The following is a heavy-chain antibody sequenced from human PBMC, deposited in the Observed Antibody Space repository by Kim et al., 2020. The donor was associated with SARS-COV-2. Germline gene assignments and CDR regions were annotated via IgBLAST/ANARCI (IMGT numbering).Heavy chain of an antibody. CDR1: GFSFSNSD. D-gene: IGHD2-15*01. J-gene: IGHJ3*01. V-gene: IGHV3-23*01. CDR2: IGRVLSHT. CDR3: AKVLPLYRSPNDVFDV. Sequence: GGSLRLSCTTSGFSFSNSDMSWVRQAPGRGLEWVSSIGRVLSHTYYSDPVKGRFTISRDNSKDTLYLQMNSLRAEDTALYRCAKVLPLYRSPNDVFDVWGQGTVVTVSS.